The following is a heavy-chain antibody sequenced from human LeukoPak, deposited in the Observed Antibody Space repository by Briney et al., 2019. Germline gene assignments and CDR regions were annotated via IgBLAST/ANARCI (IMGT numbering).Heavy chain of an antibody. Sequence: SETLSLTCTVSGDSISSSSYFWGWIRQAPRKGLEWIGSIYYTGSTFYNPSLKSRVTISVDTSKNQFSLQLNSVTPEDTAVYYCARDSYYGSGRPARVVDYWGQGTLVTVSS. V-gene: IGHV4-39*02. CDR2: IYYTGST. CDR1: GDSISSSSYF. D-gene: IGHD3-10*01. J-gene: IGHJ4*02. CDR3: ARDSYYGSGRPARVVDY.